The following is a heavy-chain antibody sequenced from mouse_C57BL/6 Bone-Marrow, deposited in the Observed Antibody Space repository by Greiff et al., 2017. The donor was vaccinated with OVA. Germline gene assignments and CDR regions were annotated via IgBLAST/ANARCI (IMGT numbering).Heavy chain of an antibody. Sequence: EVKLVESEGGLVQPGSSMKLSCTASGFTFNDYYMAWVRQVPEKGLEWVANINYDGSSTYYLDSLKSRFIISRDNAKNILYLQMSSLKSEDTATYYCARGGTKDYFDYWGQGTTLTVSS. CDR2: INYDGSST. CDR1: GFTFNDYY. J-gene: IGHJ2*01. D-gene: IGHD1-3*01. V-gene: IGHV5-16*01. CDR3: ARGGTKDYFDY.